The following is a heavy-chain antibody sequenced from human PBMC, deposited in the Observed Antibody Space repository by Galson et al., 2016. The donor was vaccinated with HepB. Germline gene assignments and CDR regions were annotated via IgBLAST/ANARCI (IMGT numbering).Heavy chain of an antibody. D-gene: IGHD5-18*01. CDR2: IYPGDSDP. CDR1: GYSFTNYW. J-gene: IGHJ5*02. V-gene: IGHV5-51*01. Sequence: QSGAEVKKPGESLKISCKASGYSFTNYWIAWVRQMPGKGLEWMGVIYPGDSDPRYSPSFQGRITISADKSSTTAYLRWSSLKASDTAMYYCARLPWFDPWGQGTLVTVSS. CDR3: ARLPWFDP.